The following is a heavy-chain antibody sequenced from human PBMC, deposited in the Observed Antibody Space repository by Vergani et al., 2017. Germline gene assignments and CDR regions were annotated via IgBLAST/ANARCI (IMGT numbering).Heavy chain of an antibody. D-gene: IGHD1-1*01. CDR1: GFTFSSYA. Sequence: EVQLLESGGGLVQPGGSLRLSCAASGFTFSSYAMSWVRQAPGKGLEWVSAISGSGGSTYYADSVKGRFTISRDNSKNTLYLQMNSLRAEDTAVYYCAKVLDVQLELDGYYYYYGMDVWGQGTTVTVSS. CDR3: AKVLDVQLELDGYYYYYGMDV. J-gene: IGHJ6*02. V-gene: IGHV3-23*01. CDR2: ISGSGGST.